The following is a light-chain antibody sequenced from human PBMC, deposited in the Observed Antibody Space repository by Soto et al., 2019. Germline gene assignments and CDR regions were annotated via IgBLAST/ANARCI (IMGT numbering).Light chain of an antibody. J-gene: IGKJ2*01. CDR2: GAS. CDR3: QQYNKWPPYT. V-gene: IGKV3-15*01. Sequence: EIVMTQSPVTLSVSPGDRAALSCRASQSVSTNLAWYQQKPGQPPRLLIYGASTRATGIPARFSGSGSGTEFTLTISSLQSEDFAVYFCQQYNKWPPYTFGQGTKLEIK. CDR1: QSVSTN.